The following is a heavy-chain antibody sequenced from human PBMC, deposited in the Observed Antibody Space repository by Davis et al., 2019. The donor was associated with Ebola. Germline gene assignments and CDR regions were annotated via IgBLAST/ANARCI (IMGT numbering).Heavy chain of an antibody. CDR3: AGEKQVRYFDWLFPFDY. CDR2: ISYSGST. V-gene: IGHV4-39*07. D-gene: IGHD3-9*01. CDR1: GGTISSSSYY. Sequence: SETLSLTCTVSGGTISSSSYYWGWIRQPPGKGLEWIGRISYSGSTYSNPSLKSRVTISVDTSKNQFSMKLSSVTAADTAVYYCAGEKQVRYFDWLFPFDYWVQGTLVTVSS. J-gene: IGHJ4*02.